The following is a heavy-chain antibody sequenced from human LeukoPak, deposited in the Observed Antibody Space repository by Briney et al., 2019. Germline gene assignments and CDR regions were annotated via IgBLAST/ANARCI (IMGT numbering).Heavy chain of an antibody. Sequence: SVKVSCKTSGGTFSSSAITWVRQAPGQGLEWMGRIIPVLNITTYAQKFQGRVTITADKSTSTAYMELSSLRSEDTAVYYCARGAAAGHYYYYGMDVWGQGTTVTVSS. CDR3: ARGAAAGHYYYYGMDV. J-gene: IGHJ6*02. CDR1: GGTFSSSA. D-gene: IGHD6-13*01. CDR2: IIPVLNIT. V-gene: IGHV1-69*04.